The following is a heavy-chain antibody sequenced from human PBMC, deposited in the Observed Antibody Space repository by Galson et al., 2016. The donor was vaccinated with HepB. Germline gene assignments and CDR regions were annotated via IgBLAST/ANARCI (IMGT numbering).Heavy chain of an antibody. CDR3: AKNDILTGYSAFDY. Sequence: SLRLSCAASGFTFSAYGMHWVRQAPGKGLESVAVISNDGKNKNYADSLRGRFTISRDNSKNTLYLQMNSLSAEDTAVYYCAKNDILTGYSAFDYWGQGTLVTVSS. D-gene: IGHD3-9*01. V-gene: IGHV3-30*18. CDR1: GFTFSAYG. J-gene: IGHJ4*02. CDR2: ISNDGKNK.